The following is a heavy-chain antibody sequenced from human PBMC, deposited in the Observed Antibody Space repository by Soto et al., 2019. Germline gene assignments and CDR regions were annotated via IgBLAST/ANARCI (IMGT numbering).Heavy chain of an antibody. D-gene: IGHD2-15*01. J-gene: IGHJ4*02. CDR2: ISAYNGNT. CDR1: GYTFTNFG. V-gene: IGHV1-18*01. CDR3: ASGATPIDY. Sequence: QVQLVQSGAEVKKPGASVKVSCKASGYTFTNFGISWVRQAPGQGLEWMGWISAYNGNTNYAQKIQGIVTMTTDTATSTAYMELRSLRFDDTAVYSCASGATPIDYWGQGTLVTVSS.